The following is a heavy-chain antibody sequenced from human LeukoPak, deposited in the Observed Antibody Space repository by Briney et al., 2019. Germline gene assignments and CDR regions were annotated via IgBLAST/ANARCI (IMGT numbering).Heavy chain of an antibody. CDR3: ARTYCRGGSCHFDY. CDR1: GGSFSGYY. Sequence: SETLSLTCAVYGGSFSGYYWSWIRQPPGKGLEWIGEINPVGSTNYNPSLKSRVTISVDTSKNQISLKLSSVTAADTAVYYCARTYCRGGSCHFDYWGQGTLVTVSS. D-gene: IGHD2-15*01. CDR2: INPVGST. J-gene: IGHJ4*02. V-gene: IGHV4-34*01.